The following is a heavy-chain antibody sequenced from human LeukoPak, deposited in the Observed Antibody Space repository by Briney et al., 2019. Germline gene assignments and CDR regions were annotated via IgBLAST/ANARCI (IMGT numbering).Heavy chain of an antibody. CDR1: GFTVSSNY. J-gene: IGHJ6*02. CDR2: IYSGGST. Sequence: GGSLRLSCAASGFTVSSNYMSWVRQAPGKGLEWVSVIYSGGSTYYADSVKGRFTISRDNSKNTLYLQMNSLRAEDTAVYYCTRDLMDYDVSTGLHHYYMDVWGQGTTVTVSS. V-gene: IGHV3-53*01. D-gene: IGHD3-9*01. CDR3: TRDLMDYDVSTGLHHYYMDV.